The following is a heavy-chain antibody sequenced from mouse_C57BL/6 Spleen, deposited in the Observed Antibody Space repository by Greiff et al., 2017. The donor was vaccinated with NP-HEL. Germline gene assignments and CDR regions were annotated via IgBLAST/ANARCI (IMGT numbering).Heavy chain of an antibody. J-gene: IGHJ3*01. V-gene: IGHV1-26*01. CDR3: ARLGVAY. Sequence: EVQLQQSGPELVKPGASVKISCKASGYTFTDYYMNWVKQSHGKSLEWIGDINPNNGGTSYNQKFKGKATLTVDKSSSPAYMELRILTSEDSAVYYFARLGVAYWGQGTLVTVSA. CDR2: INPNNGGT. CDR1: GYTFTDYY.